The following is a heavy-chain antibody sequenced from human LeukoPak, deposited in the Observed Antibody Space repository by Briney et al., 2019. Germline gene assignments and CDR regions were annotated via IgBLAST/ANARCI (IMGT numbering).Heavy chain of an antibody. J-gene: IGHJ5*02. Sequence: SETLSLTCNVSGGSISGYFWNWIRQSPGKGLEYIGYINYSGSTNYNPSLRSRVSISVDTSKNQFSLKLSSVTAADTAVYYCARPVPSRLGWFDPWGQGTLVTVSS. CDR1: GGSISGYF. V-gene: IGHV4-59*08. D-gene: IGHD1-1*01. CDR3: ARPVPSRLGWFDP. CDR2: INYSGST.